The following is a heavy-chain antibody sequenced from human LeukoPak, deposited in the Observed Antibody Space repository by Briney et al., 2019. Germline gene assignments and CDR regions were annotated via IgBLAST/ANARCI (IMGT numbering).Heavy chain of an antibody. Sequence: SETLSLTCTVSGGSVSSGTYYWSWIRQPPGKGLEWIGYIYYSGTTNYNPSLKSRVTISVDTSKNQFSLKLSSVTAADTAVYYCARAYYGSGSYYNVFDYWGQGTLVTVSS. CDR3: ARAYYGSGSYYNVFDY. J-gene: IGHJ4*02. V-gene: IGHV4-61*01. CDR1: GGSVSSGTYY. D-gene: IGHD3-10*01. CDR2: IYYSGTT.